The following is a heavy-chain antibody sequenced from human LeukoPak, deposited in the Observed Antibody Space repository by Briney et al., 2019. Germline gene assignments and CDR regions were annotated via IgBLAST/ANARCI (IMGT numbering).Heavy chain of an antibody. CDR1: GGSISSGSYY. D-gene: IGHD4/OR15-4a*01. CDR3: ARRAGAYSHPYDY. V-gene: IGHV4-39*07. CDR2: IYYSGST. J-gene: IGHJ4*02. Sequence: SETLSLTCTVSGGSISSGSYYWGWIRQPPGKGLEWIGSIYYSGSTYYNPSLKSRVIVSSDTSKNQFSLKLSSVTAADTAVYYCARRAGAYSHPYDYWGQGTLVTVSS.